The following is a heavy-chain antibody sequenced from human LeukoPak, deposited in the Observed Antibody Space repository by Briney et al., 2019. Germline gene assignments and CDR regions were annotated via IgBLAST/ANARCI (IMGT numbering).Heavy chain of an antibody. D-gene: IGHD6-13*01. Sequence: SETLSLTCTVSGGSISSGGYYWSWIRQRPGKGLEWIGYIYYSGSTYYNPSLKSRVTISVDTSKNQFSLKLSSVTAADTAVYYCARDKGGEEYSSSWYWAFDIWGQGTMVTVSS. CDR2: IYYSGST. CDR3: ARDKGGEEYSSSWYWAFDI. J-gene: IGHJ3*02. CDR1: GGSISSGGYY. V-gene: IGHV4-31*03.